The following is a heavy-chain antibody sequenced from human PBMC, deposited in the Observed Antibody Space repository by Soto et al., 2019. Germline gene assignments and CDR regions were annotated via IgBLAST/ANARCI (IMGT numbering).Heavy chain of an antibody. CDR3: TTELSRARVVVY. J-gene: IGHJ4*02. Sequence: EVQLVESGGGLVKPGGSLRLSCAASGFTFSNAWMNWVRQAPGTGLEGVGRIKSKTAGGTTDYAAPVKGRFTISRDDSKNTLYLQMNSLKTEDTAVYYCTTELSRARVVVYWGQGTLVTVAA. V-gene: IGHV3-15*07. CDR2: IKSKTAGGTT. CDR1: GFTFSNAW. D-gene: IGHD3-22*01.